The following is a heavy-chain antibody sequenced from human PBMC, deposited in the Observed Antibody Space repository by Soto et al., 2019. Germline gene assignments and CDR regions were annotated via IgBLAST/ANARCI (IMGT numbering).Heavy chain of an antibody. CDR3: ANRTTGWYFDL. Sequence: VQLLESGGGLVQPGGSLRLSCAASGFTFTSYAMNWVRQAPVKGLEWVSVISGSGGSTYYADSVKGRFTISRDNSTNTLYLQMNSLRAEDTAVYYCANRTTGWYFDLWGRGTLVTVSS. V-gene: IGHV3-23*01. CDR2: ISGSGGST. CDR1: GFTFTSYA. J-gene: IGHJ2*01.